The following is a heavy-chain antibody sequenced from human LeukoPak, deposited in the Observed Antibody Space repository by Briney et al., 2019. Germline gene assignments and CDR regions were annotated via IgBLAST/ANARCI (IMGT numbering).Heavy chain of an antibody. V-gene: IGHV1-69*05. J-gene: IGHJ6*03. CDR2: SIPIFGTA. CDR3: ARAIAVKNYYYYYMDV. D-gene: IGHD6-19*01. CDR1: GGTFSSYA. Sequence: SVKVSCKASGGTFSSYAISWVRQAPGQGLEWMGGSIPIFGTANYAQKFQGRVTITTDESTNTAYMELSSLRSEDTAVYYCARAIAVKNYYYYYMDVWGKGTTVTVSS.